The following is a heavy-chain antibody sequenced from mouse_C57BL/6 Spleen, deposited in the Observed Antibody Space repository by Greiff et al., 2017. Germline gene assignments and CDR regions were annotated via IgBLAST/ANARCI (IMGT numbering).Heavy chain of an antibody. Sequence: QVQLQQPGAELVKPGASVKLSCKASGYTFTSYWMHWVKQRPGQGLEWIGMIHPNSGSTNYNEKFKSKATLTVDKSSSTAYMQLSSLTSEDSAVYYCAREDSGDYSGSSSYFDYWGQGTTLTVSS. D-gene: IGHD1-1*01. V-gene: IGHV1-64*01. CDR1: GYTFTSYW. J-gene: IGHJ2*01. CDR3: AREDSGDYSGSSSYFDY. CDR2: IHPNSGST.